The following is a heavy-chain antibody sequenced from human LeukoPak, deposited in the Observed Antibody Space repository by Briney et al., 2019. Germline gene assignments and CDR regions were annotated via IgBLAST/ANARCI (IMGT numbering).Heavy chain of an antibody. Sequence: GGSLRLSCAASGFTFDDYAMHWVRQAPGKGLEWVSGISWNSGSIGYADSVKGRFTISRDNAKNSLYLQMNSLRAEDTALYYCAKGKFIAAADPIDYWGQGTLVTVSS. V-gene: IGHV3-9*01. J-gene: IGHJ4*02. D-gene: IGHD6-13*01. CDR3: AKGKFIAAADPIDY. CDR1: GFTFDDYA. CDR2: ISWNSGSI.